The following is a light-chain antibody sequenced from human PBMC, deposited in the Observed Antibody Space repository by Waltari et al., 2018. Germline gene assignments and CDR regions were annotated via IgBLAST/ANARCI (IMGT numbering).Light chain of an antibody. CDR3: NSRDSSGNHLNWV. CDR1: SLRRYY. Sequence: SSELTQDPAVSVAFGQTVRITCQGDSLRRYYASWYQQKPGQAPVLVIYGKNNRPSGIPDRFSGSSSGNTASLTITGAQAEDEADYYCNSRDSSGNHLNWVFGGGTKLTVL. CDR2: GKN. V-gene: IGLV3-19*01. J-gene: IGLJ3*02.